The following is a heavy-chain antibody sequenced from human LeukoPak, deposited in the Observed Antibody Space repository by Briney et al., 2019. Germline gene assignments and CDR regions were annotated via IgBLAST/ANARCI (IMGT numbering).Heavy chain of an antibody. D-gene: IGHD6-19*01. CDR1: GYSFTSYW. V-gene: IGHV5-51*01. Sequence: GESLKISCKGSGYSFTSYWIGWVRQMPGRGLDWMGIIYPGDSDTRYSPSFQGQVTISADKSISTAFLQWSSLKASDTAMYYCARQLYSSGWYGQSKPFDFWGQGTLVTVSS. CDR3: ARQLYSSGWYGQSKPFDF. J-gene: IGHJ4*02. CDR2: IYPGDSDT.